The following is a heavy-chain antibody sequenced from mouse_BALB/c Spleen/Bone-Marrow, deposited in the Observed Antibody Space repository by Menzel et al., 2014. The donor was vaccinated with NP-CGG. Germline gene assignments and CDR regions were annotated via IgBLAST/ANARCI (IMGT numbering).Heavy chain of an antibody. V-gene: IGHV1-7*01. Sequence: QVQLQQSGAELAKPGASVEMSCKASGFTFTSYWMHWVKQRPGQGLEWIGYINPSTGYTEYNQKFKDKATLTADKSSSTAYMQLSSLTSEDSAVYYCARGYYGSSLVYWGQGTLVTVSA. CDR3: ARGYYGSSLVY. CDR2: INPSTGYT. D-gene: IGHD1-1*01. CDR1: GFTFTSYW. J-gene: IGHJ3*01.